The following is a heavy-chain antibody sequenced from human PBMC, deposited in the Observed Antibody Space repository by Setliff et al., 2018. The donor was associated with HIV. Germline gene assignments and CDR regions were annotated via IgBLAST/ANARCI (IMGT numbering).Heavy chain of an antibody. CDR2: VYSSGST. Sequence: PSETLSLTCAVYGGSISGYYWSWIRQSPGKGLEWIGYVYSSGSTNYQPSLKSRVTMSVDTSKNQLSLKLSSLTAADTAVYYCARDRPPSTVDMLGAFDRWGQGTMVTVSS. CDR1: GGSISGYY. D-gene: IGHD4-17*01. J-gene: IGHJ3*02. CDR3: ARDRPPSTVDMLGAFDR. V-gene: IGHV4-59*10.